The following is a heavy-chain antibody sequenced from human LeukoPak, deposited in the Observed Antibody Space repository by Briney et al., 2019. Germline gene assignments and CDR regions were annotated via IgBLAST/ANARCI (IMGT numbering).Heavy chain of an antibody. Sequence: SGGSLRLSCAASGFTFSSYSMKWVRQAPGKGLEWVSSISSSSSYIYYAHSVKGRFTISRDNAKNSLYLQMNSLRGEDTAVFYCAKGRGAAAADGMDAWGQGTTVTVPS. CDR1: GFTFSSYS. CDR3: AKGRGAAAADGMDA. D-gene: IGHD6-25*01. CDR2: ISSSSSYI. V-gene: IGHV3-21*04. J-gene: IGHJ6*02.